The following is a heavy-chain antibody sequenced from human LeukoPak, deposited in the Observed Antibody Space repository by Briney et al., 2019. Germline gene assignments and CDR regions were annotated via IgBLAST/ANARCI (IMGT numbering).Heavy chain of an antibody. Sequence: GGSLRLSCAASGLTFSSYTMSWVRQAPGKGLEWVSAISGSGGSTYYADSVKGRFIISRDNSKNTLYLQMNSLRAEDPAVYYCAKERGYSYGNVDYWGQGTLVTVSS. CDR2: ISGSGGST. J-gene: IGHJ4*02. V-gene: IGHV3-23*01. CDR1: GLTFSSYT. CDR3: AKERGYSYGNVDY. D-gene: IGHD5-18*01.